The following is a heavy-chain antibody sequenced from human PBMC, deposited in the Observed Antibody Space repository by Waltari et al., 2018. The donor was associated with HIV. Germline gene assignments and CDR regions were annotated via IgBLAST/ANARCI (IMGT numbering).Heavy chain of an antibody. V-gene: IGHV4-39*02. J-gene: IGHJ5*02. CDR3: ARGYCSSRACYTGSWFDP. CDR1: GGSISSNSYY. D-gene: IGHD2-8*01. Sequence: QLQLQESGPGLVKPSETVSLICTVSGGSISSNSYYWGWIRQPPGKGLEWIGSVYYSVSTYYTPSLKIRVPISVDTPKNHFSLKLTSMTATDSAVYYCARGYCSSRACYTGSWFDPWGQGTLVTVSS. CDR2: VYYSVST.